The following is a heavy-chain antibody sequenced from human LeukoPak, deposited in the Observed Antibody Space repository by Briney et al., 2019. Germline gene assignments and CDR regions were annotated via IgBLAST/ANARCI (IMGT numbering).Heavy chain of an antibody. CDR2: IIPIFGTA. CDR1: GGTFSSYA. D-gene: IGHD2-21*02. Sequence: EASVKVSCKASGGTFSSYAISWVRQAPGQGLEWMGGIIPIFGTANYAQKFQGRVTITTDESTSTAYMELSSLRAEDTAVYYCARDCGGDCYALDYWGQGTLVTVSS. V-gene: IGHV1-69*05. CDR3: ARDCGGDCYALDY. J-gene: IGHJ4*02.